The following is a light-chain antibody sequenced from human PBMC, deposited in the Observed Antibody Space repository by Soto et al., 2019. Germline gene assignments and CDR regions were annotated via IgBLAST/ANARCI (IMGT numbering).Light chain of an antibody. CDR3: QQYGSSPLT. Sequence: EIVLTQSPGTLSLSHGERATLSCRASQSVSSSYLAWYQQKPGQAPRLLIYGASSRATAIPDRFSGSGSGTDFTLTISRLEPEDFALYYCQQYGSSPLTFGGGTKVDIK. CDR2: GAS. CDR1: QSVSSSY. J-gene: IGKJ4*01. V-gene: IGKV3-20*01.